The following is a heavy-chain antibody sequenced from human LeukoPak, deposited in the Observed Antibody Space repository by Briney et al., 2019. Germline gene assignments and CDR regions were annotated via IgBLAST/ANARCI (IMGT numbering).Heavy chain of an antibody. CDR1: GFTFSTFA. Sequence: GGSLRLSCVASGFTFSTFAMTWVRQAPGKGLEWVSSIGGSGSNPNYADSVRGRFTTSRDNSKNTLYLQMNRLTAEDKAVYYCGRDPNGDYVGAFEFWGQGTLVSVS. CDR2: IGGSGSNP. D-gene: IGHD4-17*01. J-gene: IGHJ3*01. V-gene: IGHV3-23*01. CDR3: GRDPNGDYVGAFEF.